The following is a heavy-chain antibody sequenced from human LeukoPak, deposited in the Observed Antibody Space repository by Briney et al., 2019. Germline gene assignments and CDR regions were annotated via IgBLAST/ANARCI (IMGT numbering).Heavy chain of an antibody. V-gene: IGHV4-59*01. D-gene: IGHD1-14*01. J-gene: IGHJ3*02. CDR2: VHNSGDT. Sequence: SETLSLTCTISGGSISDYYWGWIRQPPGKGLEWIGYVHNSGDTNYNPSLKSRVTISVDTSKNQFSLKLSSVTAADTAVYYCARTEPEYAHGNAFDIWGQGTMVTVSS. CDR1: GGSISDYY. CDR3: ARTEPEYAHGNAFDI.